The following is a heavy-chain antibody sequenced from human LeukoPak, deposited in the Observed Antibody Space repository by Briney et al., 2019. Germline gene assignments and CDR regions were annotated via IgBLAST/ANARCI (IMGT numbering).Heavy chain of an antibody. V-gene: IGHV4-30-4*01. CDR1: GGSISSGVYY. D-gene: IGHD2-8*02. CDR2: IYYSGST. J-gene: IGHJ4*02. Sequence: SGTLSLTCTVSGGSISSGVYYWSWIRQPPGKGLEWIGYIYYSGSTYYNPSLKSRVTISVDTSKNQFSLKLNSVTAADTAVYYCARTGGTIDYWGQGTLVTVSS. CDR3: ARTGGTIDY.